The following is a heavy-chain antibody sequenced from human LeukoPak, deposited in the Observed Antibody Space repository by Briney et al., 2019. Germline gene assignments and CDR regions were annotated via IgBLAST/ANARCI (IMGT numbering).Heavy chain of an antibody. Sequence: GGSLRLSCAASAFIFSNYAMHWVRQAPGKGLECVAVISYDGRNKYYADSVKGRFTISRDNSKNTLYVQMNSLRSEDTAMYYCARELIVGGNSWGAFDIWGQGTMVTVSS. CDR2: ISYDGRNK. CDR3: ARELIVGGNSWGAFDI. CDR1: AFIFSNYA. D-gene: IGHD1-26*01. J-gene: IGHJ3*02. V-gene: IGHV3-33*01.